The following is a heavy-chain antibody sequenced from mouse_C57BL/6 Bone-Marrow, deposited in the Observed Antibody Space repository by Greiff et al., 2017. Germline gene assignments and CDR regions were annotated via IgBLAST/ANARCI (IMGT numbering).Heavy chain of an antibody. CDR1: GYTFTDYN. D-gene: IGHD3-2*02. CDR3: ARGPRQLRPSYAMDY. CDR2: INPNNGGT. J-gene: IGHJ4*01. V-gene: IGHV1-18*01. Sequence: VQLQQSGPELVKPGASVKIPCKASGYTFTDYNMDWVKQSHGKSLEWIGDINPNNGGTIYNQKFKGKATLTVDKSSSTAYMELRSLTSEDTAVYYCARGPRQLRPSYAMDYWGQGTSVTVSS.